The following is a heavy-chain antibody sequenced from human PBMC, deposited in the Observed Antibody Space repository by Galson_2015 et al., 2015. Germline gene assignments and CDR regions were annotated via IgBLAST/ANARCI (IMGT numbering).Heavy chain of an antibody. CDR3: AALKSYCSRTRCYSLDYYMDV. CDR1: GFTFDDYA. D-gene: IGHD2-2*01. CDR2: ISWNSGCI. J-gene: IGHJ6*03. Sequence: SLRLSCAASGFTFDDYAMHWVRQAPGKGLEWVSGISWNSGCIGYADSVKGRFTISRDNAKNSLYLQMSTLRAEDTAVYFCAALKSYCSRTRCYSLDYYMDVWGTGTTVTVSS. V-gene: IGHV3-9*01.